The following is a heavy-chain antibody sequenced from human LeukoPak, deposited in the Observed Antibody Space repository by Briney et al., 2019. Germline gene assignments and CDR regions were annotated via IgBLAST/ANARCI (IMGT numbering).Heavy chain of an antibody. CDR2: INHSGSA. CDR3: ARRVGYSSIDY. V-gene: IGHV4-4*02. CDR1: GGSISSSNW. J-gene: IGHJ4*02. D-gene: IGHD6-13*01. Sequence: SGTLSLTCAVSGGSISSSNWWSWVRQPPGKGLEWIGEINHSGSANYNPSLKSRVTISVDTSKNQFSLKLSSVTAADTAVYYCARRVGYSSIDYWGQGTLVTVSS.